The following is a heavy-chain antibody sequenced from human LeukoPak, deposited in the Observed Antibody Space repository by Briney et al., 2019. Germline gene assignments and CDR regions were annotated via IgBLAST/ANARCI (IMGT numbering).Heavy chain of an antibody. CDR2: ISGGSTTI. Sequence: PGGSLSLSCAASGFTFRSYSMNWVCQAPGKGLEWVSHISGGSTTIYYADSVKGRFTISRDNAQNSLYLQMNSLRAEDTAVYYCVGAVVMAMHWGQGTLVTVSS. D-gene: IGHD2-21*01. J-gene: IGHJ1*01. CDR3: VGAVVMAMH. V-gene: IGHV3-48*01. CDR1: GFTFRSYS.